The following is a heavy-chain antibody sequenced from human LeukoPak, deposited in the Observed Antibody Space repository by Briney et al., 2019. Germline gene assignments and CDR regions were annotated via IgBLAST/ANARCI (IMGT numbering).Heavy chain of an antibody. V-gene: IGHV3-20*04. CDR2: INWNGATT. CDR3: ARDSHYYDSSGYYSNWFDP. Sequence: PGGSLRLSCAASGFTLEDYGMTWVRHAPGKGLEWVSNINWNGATTVYADSVKGRFTISRDNAKNSLYLQMNSLRAEDSALYYCARDSHYYDSSGYYSNWFDPWGQGTQVTVSS. D-gene: IGHD3-22*01. J-gene: IGHJ5*02. CDR1: GFTLEDYG.